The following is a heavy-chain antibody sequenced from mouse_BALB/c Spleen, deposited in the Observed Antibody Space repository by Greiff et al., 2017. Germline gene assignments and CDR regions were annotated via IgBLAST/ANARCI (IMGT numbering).Heavy chain of an antibody. Sequence: DVKLQESGPGLVKPSQSLSLTCTVTGYSITSDYAWNWIRQFPGNKLEWMGYISYSGSTSYNPSLKSRISITRDTSKNQFFLQLNSVTTEDTATYYCARSGWLPHAMDYWGQGTSVTVSS. V-gene: IGHV3-2*02. CDR1: GYSITSDYA. D-gene: IGHD2-3*01. CDR2: ISYSGST. J-gene: IGHJ4*01. CDR3: ARSGWLPHAMDY.